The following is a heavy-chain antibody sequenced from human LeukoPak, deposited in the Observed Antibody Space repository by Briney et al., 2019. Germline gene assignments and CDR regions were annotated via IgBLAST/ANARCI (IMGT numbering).Heavy chain of an antibody. CDR1: GFTFSNAW. D-gene: IGHD6-13*01. CDR2: MKSKTDGGTT. V-gene: IGHV3-15*01. Sequence: PGGSLRLSCAASGFTFSNAWMSWVRQAPGKGLEWVGRMKSKTDGGTTDYAAPVKGRFTISRDDSKNTLYLQMNSLKTEDTAVYYCTTATAAADTLDYWGQGTLVTVSS. CDR3: TTATAAADTLDY. J-gene: IGHJ4*02.